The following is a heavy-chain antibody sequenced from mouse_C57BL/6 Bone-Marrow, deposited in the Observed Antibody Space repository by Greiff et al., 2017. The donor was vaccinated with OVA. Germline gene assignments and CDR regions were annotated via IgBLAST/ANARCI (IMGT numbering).Heavy chain of an antibody. CDR1: GYTFTSYG. CDR2: IYPRSGNT. CDR3: ARGGYDVEGVAY. J-gene: IGHJ3*01. V-gene: IGHV1-81*01. Sequence: QVQLQQSGAELARPGASVKLSCKASGYTFTSYGISWVKQRTGQGLEWIGEIYPRSGNTYYNEKFKGKATLTADKSSSTAYMELRSLTSEDSAVYFCARGGYDVEGVAYWGQGTLVTVSA. D-gene: IGHD2-2*01.